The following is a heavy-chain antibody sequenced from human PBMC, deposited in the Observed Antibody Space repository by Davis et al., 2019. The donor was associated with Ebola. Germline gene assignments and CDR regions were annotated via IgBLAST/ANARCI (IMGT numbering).Heavy chain of an antibody. D-gene: IGHD5-18*01. Sequence: GESLKISCAASGFTFSSHGMHWVRQAPGKGLEWVAFIRSDGSDKYYADSVKGRFTISRDNSKNTLYLQMNSLRAEDTAVYYCAKVDTAMAIDYWGQGTLVTVSS. J-gene: IGHJ4*02. CDR2: IRSDGSDK. CDR3: AKVDTAMAIDY. CDR1: GFTFSSHG. V-gene: IGHV3-30*02.